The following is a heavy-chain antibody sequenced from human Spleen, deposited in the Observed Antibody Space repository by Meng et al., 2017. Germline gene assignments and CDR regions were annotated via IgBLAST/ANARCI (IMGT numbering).Heavy chain of an antibody. CDR2: INHSGST. J-gene: IGHJ4*02. Sequence: QQWAAGLLKPSEPLSLTCAVYGGSFSDYYWSWIRQPPGKGLEWIGEINHSGSTNYNPSLESRATISVDTSQNNLSLKLSSVTAADSAVYYCARGPTTMAHDFDYWGQGTLVTVSS. V-gene: IGHV4-34*01. CDR1: GGSFSDYY. CDR3: ARGPTTMAHDFDY. D-gene: IGHD4-11*01.